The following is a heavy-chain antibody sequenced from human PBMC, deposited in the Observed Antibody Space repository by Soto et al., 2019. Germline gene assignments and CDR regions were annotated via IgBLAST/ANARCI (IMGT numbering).Heavy chain of an antibody. Sequence: QVHLQESGPGLVKPSQTLSLACSVSGESITSLGYYWTWVRQPPGKGLEWIGFVSYTGSTFYNSALRSRVTISRHTYQNQFFLEVKSVTVADTAMYFCTRGDYWGQGVLVTVSS. CDR2: VSYTGST. CDR1: GESITSLGYY. J-gene: IGHJ4*02. CDR3: TRGDY. V-gene: IGHV4-31*03.